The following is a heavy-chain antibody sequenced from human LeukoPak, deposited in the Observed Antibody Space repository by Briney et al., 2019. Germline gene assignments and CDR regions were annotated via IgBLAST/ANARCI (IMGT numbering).Heavy chain of an antibody. CDR2: IYYSGST. CDR3: ARGGAGMGYYYYYGMDV. J-gene: IGHJ6*02. V-gene: IGHV4-59*01. CDR1: GGSISSYY. Sequence: SETLSLTCTVSGGSISSYYWSWIRQPPGKGLEWIGYIYYSGSTNYNPSLKSRVTISVDTSKNQFSLKLSSVTAADTAVYYCARGGAGMGYYYYYGMDVWGQGTTVTVSS. D-gene: IGHD6-13*01.